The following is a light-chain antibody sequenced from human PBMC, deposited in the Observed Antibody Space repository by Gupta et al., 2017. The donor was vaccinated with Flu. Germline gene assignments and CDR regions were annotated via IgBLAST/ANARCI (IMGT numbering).Light chain of an antibody. CDR2: DAS. V-gene: IGKV1-39*01. CDR1: QSISTY. CDR3: QQSDMTPFT. Sequence: DIQMTQSPSSLSASVGDRVTVTCRASQSISTYLNWYQQKPGKAPKFLIYDASSLQSGVPSRFSGSASGTDFTLTISMRQPEDFATYYCQQSDMTPFTFGQGTXMEIK. J-gene: IGKJ2*01.